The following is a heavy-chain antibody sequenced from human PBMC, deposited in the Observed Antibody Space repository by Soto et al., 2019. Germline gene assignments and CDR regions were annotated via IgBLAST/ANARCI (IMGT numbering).Heavy chain of an antibody. Sequence: SVKVSCKASGFTFTSSAVQWVRQARGQRLEWIGWIVVGSGNTNYAQKFQERVTITRDMSTSTAYMELSSLRSEDTAVYYCAPDFDSLFHVPSMDVWGQGTTVTVSS. V-gene: IGHV1-58*01. J-gene: IGHJ6*02. CDR2: IVVGSGNT. CDR3: APDFDSLFHVPSMDV. D-gene: IGHD3-9*01. CDR1: GFTFTSSA.